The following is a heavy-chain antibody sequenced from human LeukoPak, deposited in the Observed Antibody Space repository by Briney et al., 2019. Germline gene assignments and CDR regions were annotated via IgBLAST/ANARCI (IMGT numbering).Heavy chain of an antibody. V-gene: IGHV3-48*01. J-gene: IGHJ4*02. CDR2: ISSSSSTI. CDR3: ARDKDLRGFDY. Sequence: GGSLRLSCAASGFTFSSYSMNWVRQAPGEGLEWVSYISSSSSTIYYADSVKGRFTISRDNAKNSLYLQMNSLRAEDTAVYYCARDKDLRGFDYWGQGTLVTVSS. CDR1: GFTFSSYS. D-gene: IGHD4-17*01.